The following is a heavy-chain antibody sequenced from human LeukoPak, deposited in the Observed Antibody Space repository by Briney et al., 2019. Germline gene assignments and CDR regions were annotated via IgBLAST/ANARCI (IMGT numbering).Heavy chain of an antibody. J-gene: IGHJ4*02. CDR2: IYHSGST. D-gene: IGHD5-12*01. CDR3: ASVDIVATIIDY. CDR1: GGSISSSNW. Sequence: PSETLSLTCAVSGGSISSSNWWSWVRQPPGKGLEWIGEIYHSGSTNYNPSLKSRVTISVDKSKNQFSLKLSSVTAADTAVYYCASVDIVATIIDYWGQGTLVTVSS. V-gene: IGHV4-4*02.